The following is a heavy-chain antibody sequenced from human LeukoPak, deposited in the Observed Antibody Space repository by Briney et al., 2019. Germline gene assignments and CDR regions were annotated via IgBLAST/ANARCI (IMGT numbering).Heavy chain of an antibody. CDR3: AKGPSEYCSSTSCYSYYYGMDV. CDR2: ISYDGSNK. D-gene: IGHD2-2*02. V-gene: IGHV3-30*18. Sequence: GGSLRLSCAASGFTFNTYIMHWVRQAPGKGLEWVAVISYDGSNKYYADSVKARFTISRDNSKNTLYLQMNSLRAEDTAVYYCAKGPSEYCSSTSCYSYYYGMDVWGKGTTVTVSS. J-gene: IGHJ6*04. CDR1: GFTFNTYI.